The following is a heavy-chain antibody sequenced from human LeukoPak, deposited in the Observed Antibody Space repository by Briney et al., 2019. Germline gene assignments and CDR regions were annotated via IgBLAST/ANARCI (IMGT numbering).Heavy chain of an antibody. V-gene: IGHV1-46*01. Sequence: ASVKVSCKASGYTFTSYYMHWVRQAPGQGLEWMGIISPSGGSTSYAQKFQGRVTMTRDTSTSTVYMELSSLRSEDTAVYYCARDMDYYGSGSYYSNWFDPWGQGTLVTVSS. CDR1: GYTFTSYY. J-gene: IGHJ5*02. D-gene: IGHD3-10*01. CDR3: ARDMDYYGSGSYYSNWFDP. CDR2: ISPSGGST.